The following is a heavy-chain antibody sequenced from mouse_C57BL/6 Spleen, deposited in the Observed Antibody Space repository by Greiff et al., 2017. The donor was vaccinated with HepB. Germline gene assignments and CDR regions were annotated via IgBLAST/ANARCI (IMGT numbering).Heavy chain of an antibody. J-gene: IGHJ3*01. CDR1: GFTFSSYA. D-gene: IGHD2-4*01. Sequence: VQLKESGGGLVKPGGSLKLSCAASGFTFSSYAMSWVRQTPEKRLEWVATISDGGSYTYYPDNVKGRFTISRDNAKNNLYLQMSHLKSEDTAMYYCAREGYDYDGFAYWGQGTLVTVSA. CDR3: AREGYDYDGFAY. V-gene: IGHV5-4*01. CDR2: ISDGGSYT.